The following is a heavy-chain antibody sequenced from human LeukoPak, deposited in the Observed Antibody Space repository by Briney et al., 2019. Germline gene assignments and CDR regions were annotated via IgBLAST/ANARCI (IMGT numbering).Heavy chain of an antibody. Sequence: ASVKVSCKASGYTFTGYYMHWVRQAPGQGLEWVGRINPNNGATNYAQKFQGRITMTRDTSITTTYMELNSLKSDDTAVYYCASSYDSNGYFQYWGQGSLVTVSS. D-gene: IGHD3-22*01. J-gene: IGHJ4*02. CDR3: ASSYDSNGYFQY. V-gene: IGHV1-2*06. CDR2: INPNNGAT. CDR1: GYTFTGYY.